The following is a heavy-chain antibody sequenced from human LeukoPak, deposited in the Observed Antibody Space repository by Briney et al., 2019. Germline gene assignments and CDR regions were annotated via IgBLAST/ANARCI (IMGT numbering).Heavy chain of an antibody. D-gene: IGHD6-13*01. J-gene: IGHJ6*02. CDR1: GGSISSGGYY. CDR3: ARNRYSSSWPHYYYYGMDV. V-gene: IGHV4-31*03. CDR2: IYYSGST. Sequence: PSETLSLTCTVSGGSISSGGYYWSWIRQHPGKGLEWIGYIYYSGSTYYNPSLKSRVTISVDTSKNQFSLKLSSVTAADTAVYYCARNRYSSSWPHYYYYGMDVWGQGTTVTVSS.